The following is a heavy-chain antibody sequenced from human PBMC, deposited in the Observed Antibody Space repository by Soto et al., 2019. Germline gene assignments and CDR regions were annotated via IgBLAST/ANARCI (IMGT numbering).Heavy chain of an antibody. CDR2: INHSGGT. V-gene: IGHV4-34*01. CDR1: GGSSSCYY. Sequence: SETLSLTCAVYGGSSSCYYWSWIRQPPGKGPEWIGEINHSGGTNYNPSLKSRITISVDTSKNQFSLKLGSVTAADTAVYFCARGLQFPFWTVWGKGTTVTVSS. CDR3: ARGLQFPFWTV. D-gene: IGHD3-3*01. J-gene: IGHJ6*04.